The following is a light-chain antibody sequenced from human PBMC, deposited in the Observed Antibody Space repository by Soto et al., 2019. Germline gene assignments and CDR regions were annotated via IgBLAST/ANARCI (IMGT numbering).Light chain of an antibody. CDR3: CSYAASFWV. Sequence: QSALTQPASVSGSPGQSITISCTGTSSDVGGYNYVSWYQQHPGKAPKLMIYEVNNRPSGVSNRFSGSKSGNTASLTISGLQAEDEADYYCCSYAASFWVFGGGTKVTVL. CDR1: SSDVGGYNY. J-gene: IGLJ3*02. V-gene: IGLV2-14*01. CDR2: EVN.